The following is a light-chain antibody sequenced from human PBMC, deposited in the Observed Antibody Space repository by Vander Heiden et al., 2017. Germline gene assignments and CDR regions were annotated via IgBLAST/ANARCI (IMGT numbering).Light chain of an antibody. CDR1: SSNIGSNT. CDR3: AAWDDSLNGPVV. Sequence: QSVLTQPPSPSGTPGQRVTISSSGSSSNIGSNTVNWYQQLPGTAPKLLIYSNNQRPSGVPDRFSGSKSGTSASLAISGLQSEDEADYYCAAWDDSLNGPVVFGGGTKLTVL. J-gene: IGLJ2*01. CDR2: SNN. V-gene: IGLV1-44*01.